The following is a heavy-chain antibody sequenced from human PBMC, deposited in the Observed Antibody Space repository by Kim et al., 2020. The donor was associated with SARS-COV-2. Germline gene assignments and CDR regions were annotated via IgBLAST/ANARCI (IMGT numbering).Heavy chain of an antibody. V-gene: IGHV5-51*01. D-gene: IGHD2-2*01. J-gene: IGHJ4*02. CDR3: ARRRPALNPYYFDY. CDR2: IYPGDSNI. CDR1: GYSFTNYW. Sequence: GESLKISCKGSGYSFTNYWIGWVRQMPGKGLEWMGIIYPGDSNIRYSPSFQGQVTISADNSISTAYLQWSSLKASDTAMYYCARRRPALNPYYFDYWGQGTLVTVS.